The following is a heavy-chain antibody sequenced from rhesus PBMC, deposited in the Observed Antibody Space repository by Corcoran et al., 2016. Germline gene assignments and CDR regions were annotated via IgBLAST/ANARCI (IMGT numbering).Heavy chain of an antibody. CDR1: GGSISSNY. Sequence: QLQLQESGPGLVKPSETLSLTCTVSGGSISSNYWSWIRQPPGKGLDGIGRISGGGGSNDYNPSLKNRVTISTDTSKNQFSLKLSSVTAADTAVYYCARLTVYYFDYWGQGVLVTVSS. CDR3: ARLTVYYFDY. D-gene: IGHD5-24*01. V-gene: IGHV4-173*01. CDR2: ISGGGGSN. J-gene: IGHJ4*01.